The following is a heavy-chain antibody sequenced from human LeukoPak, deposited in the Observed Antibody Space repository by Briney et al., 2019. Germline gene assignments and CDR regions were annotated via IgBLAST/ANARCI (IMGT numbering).Heavy chain of an antibody. D-gene: IGHD3-10*01. V-gene: IGHV4-59*01. J-gene: IGHJ4*02. CDR2: VHYSGST. Sequence: SETLSLTCTVSGGSISGYYWSWIRQPPGKGLEWIGYVHYSGSTKYSPSLESRVSISIDTSKNLFSLKLTSVTAADTAVYYCQQYFGSGSNFFDYWGQGTLVTVSS. CDR3: QQYFGSGSNFFDY. CDR1: GGSISGYY.